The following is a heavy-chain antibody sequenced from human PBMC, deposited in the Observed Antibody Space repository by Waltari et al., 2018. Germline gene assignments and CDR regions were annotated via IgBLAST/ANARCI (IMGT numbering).Heavy chain of an antibody. CDR3: AYRRAPPNWNPKQGTDFDY. Sequence: QITLKESGPTLVKPTQTLTLTCTFSGFSLTPSGVGVAWIRQPPGKALEWLALIYWNNDERYSPSLSDRLTITKDTSLNQVVLTMTNIDPVDTATYYCAYRRAPPNWNPKQGTDFDYWGQGTLVTVSS. V-gene: IGHV2-5*01. J-gene: IGHJ4*02. CDR1: GFSLTPSGVG. CDR2: IYWNNDE. D-gene: IGHD1-1*01.